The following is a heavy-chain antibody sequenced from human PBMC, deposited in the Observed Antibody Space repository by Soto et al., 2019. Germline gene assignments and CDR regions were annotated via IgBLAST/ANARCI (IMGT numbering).Heavy chain of an antibody. Sequence: QVQLQQWGAGLLKPSETLSLTCAVYGGSFSGYYWSWIRQPPGKGLEWIGEINHSGSTNYNPSLKSRVTISVDTSKNQFSLKLRSVTAADTAVYYCARGEQLGPFDYWGQGTLVTVSS. V-gene: IGHV4-34*01. CDR1: GGSFSGYY. CDR3: ARGEQLGPFDY. D-gene: IGHD5-18*01. CDR2: INHSGST. J-gene: IGHJ4*02.